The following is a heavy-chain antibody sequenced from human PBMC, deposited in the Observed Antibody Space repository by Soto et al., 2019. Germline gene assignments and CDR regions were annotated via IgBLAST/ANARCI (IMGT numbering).Heavy chain of an antibody. CDR3: ARDLITIFGVVITTYYYYGMDV. J-gene: IGHJ6*02. D-gene: IGHD3-3*01. CDR2: ISAYNGNT. CDR1: GYTFTSYG. V-gene: IGHV1-18*01. Sequence: ASVKVSCKASGYTFTSYGISWVRQARGQGLEWMGWISAYNGNTNYAQKLQGRVTMTTDTSTSTAYMELRSLRSDDTAVYYCARDLITIFGVVITTYYYYGMDVWGQGTTVTVSS.